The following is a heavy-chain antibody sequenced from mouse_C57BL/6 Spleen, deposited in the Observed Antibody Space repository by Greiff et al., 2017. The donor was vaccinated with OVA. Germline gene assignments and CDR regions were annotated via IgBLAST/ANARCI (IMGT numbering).Heavy chain of an antibody. CDR2: ISSGSSTI. V-gene: IGHV5-17*01. CDR3: ARGSSGYGVDY. J-gene: IGHJ2*01. CDR1: GFTFSDYG. D-gene: IGHD3-2*02. Sequence: EVKLVESGGGLVKPGGSLKLSCAASGFTFSDYGMHWVRQAPEKGLEWVAYISSGSSTIYYADTVKGRFTISRDNAKNTLFLQMTSLRSEDTAMYYCARGSSGYGVDYWGQGTTLTVSS.